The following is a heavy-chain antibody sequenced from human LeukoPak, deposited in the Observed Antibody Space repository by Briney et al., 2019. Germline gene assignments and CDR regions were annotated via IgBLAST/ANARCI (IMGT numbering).Heavy chain of an antibody. J-gene: IGHJ6*02. CDR2: INHSGST. D-gene: IGHD2-15*01. Sequence: SETLSLTCAVYGGSFSGYYWSWIRQPPGKGLEWIGEINHSGSTNYNPSLKSRVTISVDTSKNQFSLKLSSVTAADTAVYYCARGDIVVVVAATMDSYYYGMDVWGQGTTVTVSS. CDR3: ARGDIVVVVAATMDSYYYGMDV. CDR1: GGSFSGYY. V-gene: IGHV4-34*01.